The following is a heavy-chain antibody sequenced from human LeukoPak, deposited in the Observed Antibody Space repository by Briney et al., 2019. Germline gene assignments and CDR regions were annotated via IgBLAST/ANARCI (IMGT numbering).Heavy chain of an antibody. J-gene: IGHJ4*02. CDR1: GFTFSSYA. CDR2: FSSNGGST. D-gene: IGHD6-6*01. V-gene: IGHV3-64*01. CDR3: ARGVTDSSSSVPFTPPDY. Sequence: TGGSLRLSCAASGFTFSSYAMHWVRQAPGKGLEYVSAFSSNGGSTYYANSVKGRFTISRDNSKNTLYLQMGSLRAEDMAVYYCARGVTDSSSSVPFTPPDYWGQGTLVTVSS.